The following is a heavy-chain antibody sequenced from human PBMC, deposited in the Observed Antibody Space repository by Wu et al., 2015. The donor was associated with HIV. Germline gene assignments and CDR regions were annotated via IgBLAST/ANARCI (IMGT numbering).Heavy chain of an antibody. Sequence: QVQLVQSGAEVRKPGSSVKVSCRASGGTFRNYAINWVRQAPGQGLEWMGRIIPISDTTNYAQRFQGRVTITVDKPTNTAFMELSSLTSEDTAVYYCARGSILEMATASYYYYVMDVWGQGTTVTVXS. CDR2: IIPISDTT. V-gene: IGHV1-69*14. CDR3: ARGSILEMATASYYYYVMDV. D-gene: IGHD5-24*01. J-gene: IGHJ6*02. CDR1: GGTFRNYA.